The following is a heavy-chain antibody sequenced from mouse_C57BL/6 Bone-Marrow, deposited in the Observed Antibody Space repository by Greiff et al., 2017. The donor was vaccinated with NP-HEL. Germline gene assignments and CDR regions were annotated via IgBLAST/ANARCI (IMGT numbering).Heavy chain of an antibody. Sequence: VQLQQSGPELVKPGASVKIPCKASGYTFTDYNMDWVKQSHGKSLEWIGDINPNNGGTIYNQKFKGKATLTVDKSSSTAYMELRSLTSEDTAVYYCAKYGNHDYAMDYWGQGTSVTVSS. D-gene: IGHD2-10*02. J-gene: IGHJ4*01. CDR3: AKYGNHDYAMDY. CDR2: INPNNGGT. CDR1: GYTFTDYN. V-gene: IGHV1-18*01.